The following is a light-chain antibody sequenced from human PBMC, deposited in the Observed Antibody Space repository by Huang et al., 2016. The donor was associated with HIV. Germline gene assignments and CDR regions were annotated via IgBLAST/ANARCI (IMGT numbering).Light chain of an antibody. J-gene: IGKJ1*01. Sequence: EIVMTQSPATLSVSPGERATLSCRASQSVSSNLAWYQQKPGQAPRLLIYGASTRATEIPARFSGSGSGTEFTLTISSLQSEDFAVYYCQQYNTWQTFGQGTKVEIK. CDR1: QSVSSN. V-gene: IGKV3-15*01. CDR2: GAS. CDR3: QQYNTWQT.